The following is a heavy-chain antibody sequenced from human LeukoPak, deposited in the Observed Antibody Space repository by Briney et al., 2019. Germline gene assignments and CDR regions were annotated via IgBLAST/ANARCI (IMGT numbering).Heavy chain of an antibody. J-gene: IGHJ6*02. CDR2: ISYDGSNK. D-gene: IGHD6-19*01. V-gene: IGHV3-30-3*01. CDR1: GFTFSSYA. Sequence: GRSLRLSCAASGFTFSSYAMHWVRQAPGKGLEGVAVISYDGSNKYYADSVKGRFTISRDNSKNTLYLQMNSLRAEDTAVYYCARNGAVAGHYYYYGMDVWGQGTTVTVSS. CDR3: ARNGAVAGHYYYYGMDV.